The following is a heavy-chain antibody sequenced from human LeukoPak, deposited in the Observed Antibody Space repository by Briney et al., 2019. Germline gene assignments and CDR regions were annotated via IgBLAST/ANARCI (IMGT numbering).Heavy chain of an antibody. D-gene: IGHD3-9*01. V-gene: IGHV3-23*01. Sequence: GASLRLSCAASGFTFSNYAMSWVRQAPGKGLEWLSAITGSGGTTYYAHSVKGRFTSPRDNSKNTLYLQMNTLRAEDTAVYYCAKWGDYDVLTGYYDSDYWGQGTLVTVSS. J-gene: IGHJ4*02. CDR3: AKWGDYDVLTGYYDSDY. CDR2: ITGSGGTT. CDR1: GFTFSNYA.